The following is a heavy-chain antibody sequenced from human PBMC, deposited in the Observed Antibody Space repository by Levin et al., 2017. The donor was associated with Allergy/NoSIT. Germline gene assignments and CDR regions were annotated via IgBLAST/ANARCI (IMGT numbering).Heavy chain of an antibody. V-gene: IGHV3-30*18. CDR3: AKEGYSSSPKYYYYYYMDV. J-gene: IGHJ6*03. Sequence: GGSLRLSCAAPGFTFSSYGMHWVRQAPGKGLEWVAVISYDGSNKYYADSVKGRFTISRDNSKNTLYLQMNSLRAEDTAVYYCAKEGYSSSPKYYYYYYMDVWGKGTTVTVSS. CDR2: ISYDGSNK. D-gene: IGHD6-13*01. CDR1: GFTFSSYG.